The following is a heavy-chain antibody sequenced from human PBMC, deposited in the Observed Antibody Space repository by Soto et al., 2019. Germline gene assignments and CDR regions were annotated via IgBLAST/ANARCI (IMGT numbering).Heavy chain of an antibody. CDR1: GVSVTSHD. D-gene: IGHD1-1*01. CDR2: TSYTGNT. V-gene: IGHV4-59*02. CDR3: ARAMHAGFNDNFDS. Sequence: PSGTLSLICFVSGVSVTSHDWSCIRHCPGQGLQWIAYTSYTGNTNYNPYLPSRVTISLDTSKNQLSLKLTSMTAADTAVSYCARAMHAGFNDNFDSWGQGTLVTVSS. J-gene: IGHJ5*01.